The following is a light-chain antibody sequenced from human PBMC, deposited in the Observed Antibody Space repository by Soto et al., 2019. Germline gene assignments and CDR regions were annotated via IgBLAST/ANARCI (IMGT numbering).Light chain of an antibody. J-gene: IGKJ4*01. CDR1: QSVSGW. CDR3: QQYDSYPLT. V-gene: IGKV1-5*03. Sequence: DIQMTQSPSTLSASVGDRVIIPCRASQSVSGWLAWYQQRPGKAPNLLIYKASTLKTGVPLRFSGSGSGTEFTLTISTLQPDDFATYYCQQYDSYPLTFGGGTKVEIK. CDR2: KAS.